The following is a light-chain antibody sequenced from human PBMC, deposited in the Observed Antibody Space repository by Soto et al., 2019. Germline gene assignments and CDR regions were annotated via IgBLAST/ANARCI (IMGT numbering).Light chain of an antibody. Sequence: QSVLTQPPSASGTPGQSVTISCSGSSPNIGSNTVNWYQQLPGAAPQLLICLNDQRPSGVPDRFSGSKSGTSASLAISGLQSEDEAGYYCATWDDSLYGGVFGGGTKLTVL. J-gene: IGLJ3*02. CDR1: SPNIGSNT. CDR2: LND. V-gene: IGLV1-44*01. CDR3: ATWDDSLYGGV.